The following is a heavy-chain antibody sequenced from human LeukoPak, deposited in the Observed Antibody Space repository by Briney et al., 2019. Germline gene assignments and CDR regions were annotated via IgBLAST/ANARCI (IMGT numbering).Heavy chain of an antibody. Sequence: PGGSLRLSCAASRFTFSSYTMNWVRQAPGKGLEWVSSISHNSSYIYYADSVKGRFTISRDNAKKTLFLQMNSLRAEDTAIYYCARDVGYCSGASCYYFDYWGQGTLVTVSS. V-gene: IGHV3-21*01. J-gene: IGHJ4*02. CDR3: ARDVGYCSGASCYYFDY. CDR1: RFTFSSYT. CDR2: ISHNSSYI. D-gene: IGHD2-15*01.